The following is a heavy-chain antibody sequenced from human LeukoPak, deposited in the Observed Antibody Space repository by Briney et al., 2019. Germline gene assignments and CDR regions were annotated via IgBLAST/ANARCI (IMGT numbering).Heavy chain of an antibody. CDR3: ARDPGPRAFDI. J-gene: IGHJ3*02. Sequence: SVKVSCKASGGTFSSYAISWVRQAPGQGLEWMGRIIPILGIANYAQKFQGRVTITADKSTSTAYMELSSLRSEDTAVYYCARDPGPRAFDIWGQGTMVAVSS. CDR1: GGTFSSYA. V-gene: IGHV1-69*04. CDR2: IIPILGIA.